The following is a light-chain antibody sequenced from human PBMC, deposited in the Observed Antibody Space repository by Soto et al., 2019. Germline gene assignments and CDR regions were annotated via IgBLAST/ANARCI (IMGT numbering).Light chain of an antibody. CDR2: GAS. J-gene: IGKJ1*01. V-gene: IGKV3-20*01. Sequence: DIVLTQSPGTLSLSPGERATLSCRASQSVSTSYLAWYQQKPGQAPRLLIFGASSRATGIPDRFIGSGSGTDFTLTISRLEPEDFAMYYCQQYGSSPTTFGQGTKVEIK. CDR1: QSVSTSY. CDR3: QQYGSSPTT.